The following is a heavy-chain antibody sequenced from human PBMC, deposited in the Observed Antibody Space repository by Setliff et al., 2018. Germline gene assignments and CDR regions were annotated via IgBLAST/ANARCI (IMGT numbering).Heavy chain of an antibody. CDR1: GGTLTDYF. CDR2: IDHGGGS. J-gene: IGHJ6*03. D-gene: IGHD3-10*01. V-gene: IGHV4-34*01. CDR3: ARTINFLGSGTWGYMDV. Sequence: PSETLSLTCTVSGGTLTDYFWSWVRQPPGKRLEWIGDIDHGGGSSYNPSLQSRVTLSLDTSENVFSLRLTSVTAADTAVYFCARTINFLGSGTWGYMDVWGKGTTVTVSS.